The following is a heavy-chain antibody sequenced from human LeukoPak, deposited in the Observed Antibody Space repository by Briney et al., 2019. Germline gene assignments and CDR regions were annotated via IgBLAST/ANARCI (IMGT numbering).Heavy chain of an antibody. CDR1: GGSFSGYY. CDR3: ARGLGVVVAATLPFDY. J-gene: IGHJ4*02. CDR2: INHSGST. D-gene: IGHD2-15*01. Sequence: SETLSLTCAVYGGSFSGYYWSWIRQPPGKGLEWIGEINHSGSTNYNPSLKSRVTISVDTSKNQFSLKLSSVTAADTAVYYCARGLGVVVAATLPFDYWGQGTLVTVSS. V-gene: IGHV4-34*01.